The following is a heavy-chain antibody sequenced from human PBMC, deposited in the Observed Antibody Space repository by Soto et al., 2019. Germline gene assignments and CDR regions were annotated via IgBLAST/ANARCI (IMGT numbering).Heavy chain of an antibody. V-gene: IGHV1-18*04. D-gene: IGHD5-12*01. CDR3: ARKGYIGNFAMDV. J-gene: IGHJ6*02. Sequence: QVQLVQSGAEVKEPGASVTVSCKASGYTFKSYDVMWVRQAPGQGLAWMGWISGHNGKADYAENFQGRVIMTTDTSTATASMDLRGLRSDDTAVYYCARKGYIGNFAMDVWGQGTTVTVSS. CDR1: GYTFKSYD. CDR2: ISGHNGKA.